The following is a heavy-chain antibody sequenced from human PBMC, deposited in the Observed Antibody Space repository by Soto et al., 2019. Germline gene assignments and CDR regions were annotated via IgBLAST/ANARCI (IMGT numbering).Heavy chain of an antibody. D-gene: IGHD3-22*01. Sequence: QVQLVQSGAEVKKPGSSVKVSCKASGGTFSSYATSWVRQAPGQGLEWMGGIIPIFGTANYAQKFQGRVTITADESTSTAYMELSSLRSEDTAVYYCARDPGGYYDSSGYWHFDYWGQGTLVTVSS. V-gene: IGHV1-69*12. J-gene: IGHJ4*02. CDR3: ARDPGGYYDSSGYWHFDY. CDR1: GGTFSSYA. CDR2: IIPIFGTA.